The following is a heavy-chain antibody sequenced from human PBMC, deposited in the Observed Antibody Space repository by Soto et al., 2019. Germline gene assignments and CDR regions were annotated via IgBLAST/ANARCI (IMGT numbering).Heavy chain of an antibody. Sequence: TSETLSLTCTVSGGSISSSRCHWGWIRQPPGKGLEWIASIKYSGTTFYNPSLKSRVTLSVDTSKNQFSLKLSSVTAAETAVYYCARGVLRYFDWLLSLVGFDYWGQGTLVTVSS. CDR1: GGSISSSRCH. J-gene: IGHJ4*02. D-gene: IGHD3-9*01. CDR3: ARGVLRYFDWLLSLVGFDY. CDR2: IKYSGTT. V-gene: IGHV4-39*01.